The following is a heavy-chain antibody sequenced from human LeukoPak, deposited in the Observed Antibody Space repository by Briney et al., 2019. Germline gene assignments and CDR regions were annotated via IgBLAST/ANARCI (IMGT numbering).Heavy chain of an antibody. V-gene: IGHV3-66*02. D-gene: IGHD2-21*02. Sequence: GGSLRLSCAASGFTVSSNYMSWVRQAPGKGLEWVSVIYSGGGTDYADSVKGRFTISRDNSKNTLYLPMNSLRAADTAVYYCARAVGVTAIHNAFDIWGQGTMVTVSS. CDR3: ARAVGVTAIHNAFDI. J-gene: IGHJ3*02. CDR1: GFTVSSNY. CDR2: IYSGGGT.